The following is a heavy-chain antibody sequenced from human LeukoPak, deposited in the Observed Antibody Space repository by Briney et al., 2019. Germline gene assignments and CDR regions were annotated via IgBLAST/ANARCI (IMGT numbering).Heavy chain of an antibody. CDR3: ARGSISRTIFGVVHDAFDI. CDR1: GGSISSSNW. V-gene: IGHV4-4*02. CDR2: IYHSRST. D-gene: IGHD3-3*01. J-gene: IGHJ3*02. Sequence: KPSGTLSLTCAVSGGSISSSNWWSWVRQPPGKGLEWIGEIYHSRSTNYNPSLKSRVTISVDKSKNQFSLKLSSVTAADTAVYYCARGSISRTIFGVVHDAFDIWGQGAMVTVSS.